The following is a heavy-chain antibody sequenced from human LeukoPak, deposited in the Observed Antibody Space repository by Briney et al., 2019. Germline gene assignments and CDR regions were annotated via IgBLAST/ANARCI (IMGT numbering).Heavy chain of an antibody. D-gene: IGHD3-10*01. CDR2: ISYDGGNK. J-gene: IGHJ4*02. Sequence: GRSLRLSCAASGFTFSSYGMHWVRQAPGKGLEWVAVISYDGGNKYYADSVKGRFTISRDNSKNTLYLQMNSLRAEDTAVYYCAKVSLYGSGSYYNPTTSDYWGQGTLVTVSS. CDR1: GFTFSSYG. CDR3: AKVSLYGSGSYYNPTTSDY. V-gene: IGHV3-30*18.